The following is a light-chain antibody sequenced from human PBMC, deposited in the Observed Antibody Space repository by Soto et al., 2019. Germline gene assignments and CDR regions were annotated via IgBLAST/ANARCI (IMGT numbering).Light chain of an antibody. Sequence: SLLTHPAYLSWSPRQSITVSCPSTSSDVGGYNYVSWYQQHPGKAPKLMIYEVSNRPSGVSNRFSGSKSGNTASLTSAGLQAEDEADYYCSEYTRSVYVCGTG. CDR2: EVS. CDR1: SSDVGGYNY. V-gene: IGLV2-14*01. J-gene: IGLJ1*01. CDR3: SEYTRSVYV.